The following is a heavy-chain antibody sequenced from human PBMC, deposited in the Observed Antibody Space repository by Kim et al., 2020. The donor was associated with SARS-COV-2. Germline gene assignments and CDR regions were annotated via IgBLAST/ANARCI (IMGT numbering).Heavy chain of an antibody. CDR2: IYYSGST. J-gene: IGHJ4*02. CDR1: GGSISSYY. V-gene: IGHV4-59*08. D-gene: IGHD3-10*01. Sequence: SETLSLTCTVSGGSISSYYWSWIRQPPGKGLEWIGYIYYSGSTNYNPSLKSRVTISVDTSKNQFSLKLSSVTAADTAVYYCARHEDYYGSGEVYFDYWGQGTLVTVSS. CDR3: ARHEDYYGSGEVYFDY.